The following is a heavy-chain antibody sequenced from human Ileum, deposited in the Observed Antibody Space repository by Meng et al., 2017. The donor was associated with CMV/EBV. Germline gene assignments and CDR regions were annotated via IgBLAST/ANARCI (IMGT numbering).Heavy chain of an antibody. V-gene: IGHV3-53*01. CDR2: IYSGGST. J-gene: IGHJ5*02. CDR3: ARETTIFGVVPRPGWFDP. D-gene: IGHD3-3*01. Sequence: GESLKISCAASGFTFSSYSMNWVRQAPGKGLEWVSVIYSGGSTYYADSVKGRFTISRDNSKNTLYLQMNSLRAEDTAVYYCARETTIFGVVPRPGWFDPWGQGTLVTVSS. CDR1: GFTFSSYS.